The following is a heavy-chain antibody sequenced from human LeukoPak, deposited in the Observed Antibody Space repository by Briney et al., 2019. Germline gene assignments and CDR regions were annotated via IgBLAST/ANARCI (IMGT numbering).Heavy chain of an antibody. CDR2: MDKETNLYAT. D-gene: IGHD1-26*01. J-gene: IGHJ5*02. Sequence: TGGSLKLSCVASGFTFSDSAIHWVRQSSGKGLEWIGHMDKETNLYATALAASVKGRFTVSRDDSKNTAYLHMNSLKTEDTALYYCTRDSGTYNCFAPWGQEPWSPSPQ. CDR1: GFTFSDSA. CDR3: TRDSGTYNCFAP. V-gene: IGHV3-73*01.